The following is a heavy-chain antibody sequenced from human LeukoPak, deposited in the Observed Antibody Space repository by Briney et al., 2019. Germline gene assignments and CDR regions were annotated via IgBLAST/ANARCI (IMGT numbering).Heavy chain of an antibody. J-gene: IGHJ4*02. CDR3: ARMGVNHMVRGVISPYPFDY. CDR1: GGSISSSSYY. D-gene: IGHD3-10*01. V-gene: IGHV4-39*01. Sequence: PSETLSLTCTVSGGSISSSSYYWGWIRQPPGKGLEWIGSIYYSGSTYYNPSLKSRVTISVDTSKNQFSLKLSSVTAADTAVYYCARMGVNHMVRGVISPYPFDYWGQGTLVTVSS. CDR2: IYYSGST.